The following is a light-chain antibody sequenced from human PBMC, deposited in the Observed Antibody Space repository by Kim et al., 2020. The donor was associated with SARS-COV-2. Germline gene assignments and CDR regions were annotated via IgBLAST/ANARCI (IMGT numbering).Light chain of an antibody. V-gene: IGKV2-28*01. Sequence: DIVMTQSPISLPVTPGEPASISCRSSQSLLHSNGYNYLNWYLQKPGQSPQLLIYLGSNRASGVPDRFSGSGSGTDFTLKINRVEAEDVGVYFCMQALQTPYTFGQGTKLEIK. CDR3: MQALQTPYT. CDR2: LGS. J-gene: IGKJ2*01. CDR1: QSLLHSNGYNY.